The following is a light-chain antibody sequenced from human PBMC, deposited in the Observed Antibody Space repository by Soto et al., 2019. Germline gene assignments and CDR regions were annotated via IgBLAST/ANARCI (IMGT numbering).Light chain of an antibody. CDR2: SAS. J-gene: IGKJ1*01. CDR1: ESVSSSY. V-gene: IGKV3-20*01. Sequence: EIVLTQSPGTLSLSPGERASLSCRASESVSSSYLAWYQQNPGQAPRLLIYSASSRATGIPYRFSGSGSGTDFTLTIGSLEPEDFAVYYCQQYGSSPLTFGQGTKVELK. CDR3: QQYGSSPLT.